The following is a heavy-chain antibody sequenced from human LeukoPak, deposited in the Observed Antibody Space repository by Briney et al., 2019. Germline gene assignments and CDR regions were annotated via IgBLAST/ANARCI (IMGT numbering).Heavy chain of an antibody. CDR2: MNPNSGNT. J-gene: IGHJ6*02. D-gene: IGHD5-18*01. CDR1: GYTFTSYD. CDR3: ARGHVIQLWDPYYYYGMDV. Sequence: SVKVSCKASGYTFTSYDINWVRQATGQGLEWMGWMNPNSGNTGYAQKFQGRVTMTRNTSISTAYMELSSLRSEDTAVYYCARGHVIQLWDPYYYYGMDVWGQGTTVTVSS. V-gene: IGHV1-8*01.